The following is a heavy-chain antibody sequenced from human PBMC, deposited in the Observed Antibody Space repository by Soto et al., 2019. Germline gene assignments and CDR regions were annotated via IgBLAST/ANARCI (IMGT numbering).Heavy chain of an antibody. D-gene: IGHD2-2*01. CDR1: GYTFTSYG. J-gene: IGHJ6*02. CDR3: ARDLAGYCSSTSCYGYYYYGMDV. Sequence: QVQLVQSGAEVKKPGASVKVSCKASGYTFTSYGISWVRQAPGQGLEWMGWISAYNGNTNYAQKLQGRVNMTTDTSTSTAYMELRSLRSDDTAVYYCARDLAGYCSSTSCYGYYYYGMDVWGQGTTVTVSS. V-gene: IGHV1-18*01. CDR2: ISAYNGNT.